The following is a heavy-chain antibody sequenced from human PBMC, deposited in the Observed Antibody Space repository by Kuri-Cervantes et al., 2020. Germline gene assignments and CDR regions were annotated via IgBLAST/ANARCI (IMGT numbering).Heavy chain of an antibody. CDR2: IYWDDDN. J-gene: IGHJ6*02. Sequence: PTLVKPTQTLTLTCTFSGFSLSTTGVGVGWIRQPPGKALEWLAIIYWDDDNRYSPSLKTRLTISKDTSKNQVVLTMTNMDPVDTATYYCARMESSNSGSYYDHYYYGMDVWGQGTTVTVSS. D-gene: IGHD1-26*01. CDR3: ARMESSNSGSYYDHYYYGMDV. CDR1: GFSLSTTGVG. V-gene: IGHV2-5*02.